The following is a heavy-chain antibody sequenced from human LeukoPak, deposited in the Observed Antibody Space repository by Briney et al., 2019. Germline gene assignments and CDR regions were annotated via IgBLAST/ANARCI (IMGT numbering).Heavy chain of an antibody. CDR2: ISSSGSTI. V-gene: IGHV3-11*01. CDR3: ARMRDIGFDP. CDR1: GFTFSNAW. Sequence: GGSLRLSCAASGFTFSNAWMSWIRQAPGKGLEWVSYISSSGSTIYYADSVKGRFTISRDNTKNSLYLQMNSLRAEDTAVYYCARMRDIGFDPWGQGTLVTVSS. D-gene: IGHD5-12*01. J-gene: IGHJ5*02.